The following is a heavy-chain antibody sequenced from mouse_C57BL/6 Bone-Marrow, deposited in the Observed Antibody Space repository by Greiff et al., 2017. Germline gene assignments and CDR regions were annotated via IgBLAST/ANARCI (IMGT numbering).Heavy chain of an antibody. CDR1: GFSFNTYA. V-gene: IGHV10-1*01. CDR3: VRMGPHYFDY. CDR2: IRSKSNNYAT. Sequence: EVQLVESGGGLVQPKGSLKLSCAASGFSFNTYAMNWVRQAPGKGLEWVARIRSKSNNYATYYADSVKDRFTISRDDSESMLYLQMNNLKTEDTAMYYCVRMGPHYFDYWGQGTTLTVSS. J-gene: IGHJ2*01.